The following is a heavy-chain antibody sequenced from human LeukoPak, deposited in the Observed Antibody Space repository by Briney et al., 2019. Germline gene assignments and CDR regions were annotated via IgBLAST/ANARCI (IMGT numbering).Heavy chain of an antibody. J-gene: IGHJ4*02. D-gene: IGHD3-3*01. Sequence: ASVKVSCKASGGTFSSYAISWVRQAPGQGLEWMGWINPNSGGTNYAQTFQGRVTMTRDTSISTAHMELSRLRSDDTAVYYCAGGLDKYDYWSGYFLADWGQGTLVIVSS. CDR2: INPNSGGT. CDR3: AGGLDKYDYWSGYFLAD. CDR1: GGTFSSYA. V-gene: IGHV1-2*02.